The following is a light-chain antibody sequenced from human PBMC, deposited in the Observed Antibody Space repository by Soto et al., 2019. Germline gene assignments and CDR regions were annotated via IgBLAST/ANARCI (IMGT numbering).Light chain of an antibody. CDR3: GTWDSSLSAHVV. CDR1: SSNIGNNY. CDR2: DNN. Sequence: QSVLTQPPSVSAAPGQKVTISCSGSSSNIGNNYVSWYQHLPGTAPKLLIYDNNKRPSGIPDRFSGSKSGTSATLGITGLQTGDEADYYCGTWDSSLSAHVVFGGGTKVTVL. J-gene: IGLJ2*01. V-gene: IGLV1-51*01.